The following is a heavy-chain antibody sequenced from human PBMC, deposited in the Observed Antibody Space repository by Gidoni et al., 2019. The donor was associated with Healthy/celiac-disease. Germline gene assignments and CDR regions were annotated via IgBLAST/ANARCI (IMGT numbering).Heavy chain of an antibody. D-gene: IGHD1-26*01. J-gene: IGHJ2*01. V-gene: IGHV3-23*01. CDR3: AKDPKLTDHEWYFDL. CDR1: GFPFSSYA. CDR2: ISGSGGST. Sequence: EVQLLESGGGLVQPGGSLRLSCAAAGFPFSSYAMSWVRQAPGQGLEWVSAISGSGGSTYYADSVKGRFTISRDNSKNTLYLQMNSLRAEDTAVYYCAKDPKLTDHEWYFDLWGRGTLVTVSS.